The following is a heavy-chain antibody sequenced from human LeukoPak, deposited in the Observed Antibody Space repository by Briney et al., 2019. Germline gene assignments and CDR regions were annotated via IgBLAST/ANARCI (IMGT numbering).Heavy chain of an antibody. J-gene: IGHJ4*02. CDR3: ARDRAPVVPSSMLNY. V-gene: IGHV3-74*01. Sequence: PGGSLRLSCAASGFTFSSYWMHWVRQAPGKGLVWVSRIKSDGSSTTYADSVKGRFTISRDNAKNTLYLQMDSLRAEDTALYYCARDRAPVVPSSMLNYWGQGTLVTVSS. CDR2: IKSDGSST. CDR1: GFTFSSYW. D-gene: IGHD2-2*01.